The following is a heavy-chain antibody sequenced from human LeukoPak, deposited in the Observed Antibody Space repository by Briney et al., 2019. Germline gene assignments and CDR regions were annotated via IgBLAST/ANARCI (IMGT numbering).Heavy chain of an antibody. CDR1: GGSISSYY. J-gene: IGHJ3*02. V-gene: IGHV4-4*07. CDR2: IHTSGST. CDR3: AKSNGYGLIDI. D-gene: IGHD3-22*01. Sequence: SETLSLTCTVSGGSISSYYWSWIRQPAGKGLEWIGRIHTSGSTNYNPSLKSRVTISLDTSRNQFSLKLNSVTAADTAVYYCAKSNGYGLIDIWGQGTMVTVSS.